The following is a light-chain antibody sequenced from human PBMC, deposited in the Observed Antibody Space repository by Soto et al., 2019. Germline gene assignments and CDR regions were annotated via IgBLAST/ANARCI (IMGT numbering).Light chain of an antibody. CDR2: AAP. J-gene: IGKJ4*01. V-gene: IGKV1-12*01. CDR3: KQGYSFPDT. CDR1: QDIGDW. Sequence: DIQMTQSPSSVSASVGDRASITCRASQDIGDWLAWYQQKQGKAPKLLVYAAPSLQSGVPSRFNCSRSGTDFTLPIRSLPRADVGTYYCKQGYSFPDTFGGGAKVNIK.